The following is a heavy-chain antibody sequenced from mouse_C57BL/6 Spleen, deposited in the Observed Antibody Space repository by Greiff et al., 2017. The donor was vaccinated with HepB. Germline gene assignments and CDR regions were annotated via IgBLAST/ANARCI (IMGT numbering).Heavy chain of an antibody. D-gene: IGHD2-5*01. V-gene: IGHV1-55*01. J-gene: IGHJ2*01. CDR2: IYPGSGST. Sequence: QVQLQQSGAELVKPGASVKMSCKASGYTFTSYWITWVKQRPGQGLEWIGDIYPGSGSTNYNEKFKSKATLTVDTSSSTAYMQLSSLTSEDSAVYYCARRSYYSNVGDYWGQGTTLTVSS. CDR1: GYTFTSYW. CDR3: ARRSYYSNVGDY.